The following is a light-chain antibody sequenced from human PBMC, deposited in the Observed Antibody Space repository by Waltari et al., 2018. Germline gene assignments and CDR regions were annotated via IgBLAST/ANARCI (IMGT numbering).Light chain of an antibody. CDR2: DAS. Sequence: DIQLTQSPSSLSASVGDRVSITCQASQGITNSLNWYQQKPGKAPKLLIYDASNLETGVPSRFAGSGSGTEFTLTISSLQPDDFGTYYCQLYNSYVMYTFGQGTKLDIK. CDR1: QGITNS. J-gene: IGKJ2*01. V-gene: IGKV1-33*01. CDR3: QLYNSYVMYT.